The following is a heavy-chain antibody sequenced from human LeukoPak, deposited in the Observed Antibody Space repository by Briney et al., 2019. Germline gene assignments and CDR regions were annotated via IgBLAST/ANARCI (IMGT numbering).Heavy chain of an antibody. J-gene: IGHJ4*02. CDR1: GYSFTSSW. V-gene: IGHV5-51*01. Sequence: GESLKISCRGSGYSFTSSWIAWVRQMPGKGLEWMGIIYPGDSDTRYSPSFQGQVTISVDKPISTAYLQWSSLKASDTAMYYCARRDKRYYYFDYWGQGTLVTVSS. CDR2: IYPGDSDT. D-gene: IGHD1-1*01. CDR3: ARRDKRYYYFDY.